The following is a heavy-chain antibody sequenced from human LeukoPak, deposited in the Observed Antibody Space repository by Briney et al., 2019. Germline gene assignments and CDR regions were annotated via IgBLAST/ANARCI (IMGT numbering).Heavy chain of an antibody. CDR2: IYYSGST. Sequence: PSETLSLTCTVSGGSISSSKYYWGWIRQPPGKGLEWIGSIYYSGSTYYNPSLKSRVTISVDTSKNQFSLKLSSVTAADTAVYYCATSARRLRKYVMDVWGKGTTVTISS. V-gene: IGHV4-39*07. J-gene: IGHJ6*03. D-gene: IGHD3-16*01. CDR3: ATSARRLRKYVMDV. CDR1: GGSISSSKYY.